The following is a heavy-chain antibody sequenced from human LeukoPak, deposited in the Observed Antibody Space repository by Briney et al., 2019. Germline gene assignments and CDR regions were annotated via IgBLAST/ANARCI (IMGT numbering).Heavy chain of an antibody. V-gene: IGHV3-23*01. Sequence: GGSLRLSCAASGFTFSSYATSWVRQAPGKGLEWVSAISGSGGSTYYADSVKGRFTISRDNSKNTLYLQMNSLRAEDTAVYYCAKAEWFGELLPHSITAFDYWGQGTTVTVSS. D-gene: IGHD3-10*01. CDR3: AKAEWFGELLPHSITAFDY. CDR2: ISGSGGST. CDR1: GFTFSSYA. J-gene: IGHJ4*03.